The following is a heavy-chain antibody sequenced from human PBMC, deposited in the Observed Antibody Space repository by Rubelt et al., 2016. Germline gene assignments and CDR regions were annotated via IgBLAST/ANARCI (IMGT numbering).Heavy chain of an antibody. CDR3: ARVTTVTNDNWFDP. D-gene: IGHD4-17*01. J-gene: IGHJ5*02. V-gene: IGHV5-51*01. CDR2: IYPGDSDT. CDR1: GYTFTSYG. Sequence: VQLVQSGAEVKKPGASVKVSCKASGYTFTSYGISWVRQAPGQGLEWMGIIYPGDSDTRYSPSFQGQVTISADKSISTAYLQWSSLKASDTAMYYCARVTTVTNDNWFDPWGQGTLVTVSS.